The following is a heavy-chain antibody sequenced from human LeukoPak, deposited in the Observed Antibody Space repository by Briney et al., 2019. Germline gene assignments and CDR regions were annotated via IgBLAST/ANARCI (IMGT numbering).Heavy chain of an antibody. D-gene: IGHD2-2*01. CDR2: INTDTRNP. CDR1: GYTFTNYA. Sequence: GASVKVSCKASGYTFTNYAMVWLRQAPEQGLEWMGWINTDTRNPTYAQGFTGRFVFSLGTSVSTAYLQINNLEADDTAVYYCARPTGHCSTISCYPHYWGQGTLVTVSS. J-gene: IGHJ4*02. CDR3: ARPTGHCSTISCYPHY. V-gene: IGHV7-4-1*02.